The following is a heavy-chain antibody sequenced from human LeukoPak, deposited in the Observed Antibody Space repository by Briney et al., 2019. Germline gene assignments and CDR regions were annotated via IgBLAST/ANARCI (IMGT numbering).Heavy chain of an antibody. J-gene: IGHJ4*02. CDR2: INTNGTVT. V-gene: IGHV3-74*01. CDR3: ATKQWLAPPPDS. D-gene: IGHD6-19*01. Sequence: GGSLRLSCAASGFTFSKYWMLWVRQAPGKGLESVSRINTNGTVTTYADSVKGRFTVSRDNADNTMFLQMNSVRDEDTAVYYCATKQWLAPPPDSWGQGTPVTVSS. CDR1: GFTFSKYW.